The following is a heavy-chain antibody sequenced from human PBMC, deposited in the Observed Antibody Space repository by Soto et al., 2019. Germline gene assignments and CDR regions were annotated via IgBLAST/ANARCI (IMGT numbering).Heavy chain of an antibody. CDR1: GYTFTSYY. D-gene: IGHD3-10*01. Sequence: QVQLVQSGAEVKKPGASVKVSCTASGYTFTSYYIHWVRQAPGQGLEWMGIINPSGDSTTYAQKFQGRATVTSDTSTSTVYMELSSLKSEDTAIYYCARDRGEATTSFDYWGQGTLVTVSS. CDR3: ARDRGEATTSFDY. CDR2: INPSGDST. V-gene: IGHV1-46*01. J-gene: IGHJ4*02.